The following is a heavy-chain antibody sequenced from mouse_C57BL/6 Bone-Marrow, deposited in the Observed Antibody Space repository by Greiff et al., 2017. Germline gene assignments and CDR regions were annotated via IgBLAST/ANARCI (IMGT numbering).Heavy chain of an antibody. CDR2: IYPGDGDT. J-gene: IGHJ2*01. D-gene: IGHD1-1*01. Sequence: QVQLQQSGAELVKPGASVKISCKVSGYAFSTYWMNWVKQRPGKGLEWIGQIYPGDGDTNYNGKFKGKATLTADKSSSTAYMQLSSLTSEDSAVYFCARNREGYITTVVADYWGQGTTLTVSS. CDR3: ARNREGYITTVVADY. V-gene: IGHV1-80*01. CDR1: GYAFSTYW.